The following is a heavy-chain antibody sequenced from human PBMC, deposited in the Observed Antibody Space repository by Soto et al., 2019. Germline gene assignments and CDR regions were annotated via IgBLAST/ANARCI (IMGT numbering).Heavy chain of an antibody. Sequence: ASVKVSCKASGYTFTSYDISWVRQATGQGLEWMGWMNPNSGNTGYAQKFQGRVTMTRNTSISTAYMELSSLRSEDTAVYYCARGRIAXRTSSDYWGQGTLVTVSS. V-gene: IGHV1-8*01. CDR2: MNPNSGNT. CDR3: ARGRIAXRTSSDY. CDR1: GYTFTSYD. J-gene: IGHJ4*02. D-gene: IGHD6-6*01.